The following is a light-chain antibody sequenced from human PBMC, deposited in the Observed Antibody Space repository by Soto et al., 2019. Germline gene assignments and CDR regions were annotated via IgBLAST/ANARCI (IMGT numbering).Light chain of an antibody. CDR2: EVN. CDR3: SSYAGGNNLL. Sequence: QPVLTQPPSASGSLGQSVTISCSGASSDIGGYNYVAWYQQHPGKAPKLIIYEVNKRPSGVPDRFSGSKSGNTASLTVSGLQAEDEADYSCSSYAGGNNLLFGGGTKVTVL. V-gene: IGLV2-8*01. CDR1: SSDIGGYNY. J-gene: IGLJ2*01.